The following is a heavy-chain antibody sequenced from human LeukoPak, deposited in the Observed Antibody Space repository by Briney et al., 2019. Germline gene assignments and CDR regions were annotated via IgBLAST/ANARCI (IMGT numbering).Heavy chain of an antibody. Sequence: SETPSLTCVVYGGSFSGYYWSWIRQPPGKGLEWIGEINHSGSTNYNPSLKSRVTISVDTSKNQFSLKLSSVTAADTAVYYCARKGPPMVRGVIIYFDYWGQGTLVTVSS. V-gene: IGHV4-34*01. J-gene: IGHJ4*02. CDR1: GGSFSGYY. D-gene: IGHD3-10*01. CDR3: ARKGPPMVRGVIIYFDY. CDR2: INHSGST.